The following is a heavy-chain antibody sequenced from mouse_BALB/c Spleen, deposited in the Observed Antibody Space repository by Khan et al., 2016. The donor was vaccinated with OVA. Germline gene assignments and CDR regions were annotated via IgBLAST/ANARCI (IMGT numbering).Heavy chain of an antibody. CDR3: VRGSGNSRFAR. CDR2: MSTYYGDA. D-gene: IGHD1-3*01. Sequence: QVQLQQSGAELVRPGVSVKISCKGSGYTFTDFAMHWVKQSHAKSLEWIGVMSTYYGDADYNQKFKGKATMTVDRCSSTAYMELARLTSEDSAIYYCVRGSGNSRFARWGQGTLVTVSA. V-gene: IGHV1S137*01. CDR1: GYTFTDFA. J-gene: IGHJ3*01.